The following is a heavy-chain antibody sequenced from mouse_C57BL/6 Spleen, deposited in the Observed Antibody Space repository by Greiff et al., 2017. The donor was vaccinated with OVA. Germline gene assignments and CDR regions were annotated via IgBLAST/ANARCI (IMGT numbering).Heavy chain of an antibody. Sequence: EVQLQQSGPELVKPGASVKISCKASGYTFTDYYMNWVKQSHGKSLEWIGDINPNNGGTSYNQKFKGKAILTVDKSSSTAYMELRSLTSEDSAVYNCARSSGLAYWGQGTLVTVSA. CDR1: GYTFTDYY. J-gene: IGHJ3*01. D-gene: IGHD1-3*01. CDR3: ARSSGLAY. V-gene: IGHV1-26*01. CDR2: INPNNGGT.